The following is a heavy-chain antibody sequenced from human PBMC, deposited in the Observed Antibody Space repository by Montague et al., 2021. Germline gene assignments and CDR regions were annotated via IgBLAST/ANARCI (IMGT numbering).Heavy chain of an antibody. V-gene: IGHV3-23*01. Sequence: SLRLSCAVSTSTFRTCVMSWVRQAPGTGLEWLSSIGGSGDDTHYADSVKGRFTISRDISRKTLYLQMDSLTAEDTAVYFCATRGTIVRGVISPQYFDYWGQGTQVTVSS. J-gene: IGHJ4*02. D-gene: IGHD3-10*01. CDR2: IGGSGDDT. CDR1: TSTFRTCV. CDR3: ATRGTIVRGVISPQYFDY.